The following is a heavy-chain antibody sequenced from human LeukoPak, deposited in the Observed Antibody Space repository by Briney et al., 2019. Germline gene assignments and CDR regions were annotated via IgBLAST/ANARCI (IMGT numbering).Heavy chain of an antibody. V-gene: IGHV3-30-3*01. CDR3: AKDYTDNYCIDY. CDR2: ISYDGSRI. CDR1: GFTFSYNE. D-gene: IGHD4-11*01. J-gene: IGHJ4*02. Sequence: GRSLRLSCVVSGFTFSYNEMHWARQAPGKGLEWVAFISYDGSRIFYADSVKGRFTISRGNSKDTLYLQMKSLRTEDTAIYYCAKDYTDNYCIDYWGQGTLVTVSS.